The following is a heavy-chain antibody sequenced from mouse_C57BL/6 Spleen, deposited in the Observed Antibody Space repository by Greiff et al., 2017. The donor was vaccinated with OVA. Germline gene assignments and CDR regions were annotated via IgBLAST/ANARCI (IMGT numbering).Heavy chain of an antibody. Sequence: EVHLVESGGGLVKPGGSLKLSCAASGFTFSDYGMHWVRQAPEKGLEWVAYISSGSSTIYYADTVKGRFTISRDNAKNTLFLQMTSLRSEDTAMYYCARGGLRSLYYFDYWGQGTTLTVSS. J-gene: IGHJ2*01. CDR1: GFTFSDYG. CDR3: ARGGLRSLYYFDY. V-gene: IGHV5-17*01. D-gene: IGHD2-4*01. CDR2: ISSGSSTI.